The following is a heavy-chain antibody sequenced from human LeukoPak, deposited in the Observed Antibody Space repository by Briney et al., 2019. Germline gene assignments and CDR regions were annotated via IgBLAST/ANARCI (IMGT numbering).Heavy chain of an antibody. CDR3: AGTYYADYGTTYSLDY. V-gene: IGHV3-23*01. D-gene: IGHD4-17*01. Sequence: GGTLRLSCAASGFTFSSYGMSWVRRAPGKGLEWVSAISGSGGSTSYADSVKGRFTISRDNAKKTLYLQMNSLRAEDTAVYYCAGTYYADYGTTYSLDYWGQGTLVTVSS. CDR2: ISGSGGST. J-gene: IGHJ4*02. CDR1: GFTFSSYG.